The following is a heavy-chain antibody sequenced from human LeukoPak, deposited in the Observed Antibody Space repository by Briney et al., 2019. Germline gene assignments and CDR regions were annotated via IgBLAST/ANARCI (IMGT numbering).Heavy chain of an antibody. J-gene: IGHJ3*02. D-gene: IGHD6-13*01. Sequence: ASVKVSCKASGYTFTGYYMHWVRQAPGQGLEWMGWINPNSGGTNYAQKFQGWVTMTRDTSISTAYMELSRLRSDDTAVYYCAADTGSSWYFPLAAFDIWGQGTMVTVSS. CDR3: AADTGSSWYFPLAAFDI. CDR2: INPNSGGT. V-gene: IGHV1-2*04. CDR1: GYTFTGYY.